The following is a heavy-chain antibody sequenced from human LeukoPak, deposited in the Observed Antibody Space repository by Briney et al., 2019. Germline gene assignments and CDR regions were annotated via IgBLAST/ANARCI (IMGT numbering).Heavy chain of an antibody. Sequence: GASVKVSCKASGYTFTSYGISWVRQAPGQGLEWMGIINPSGGSTSYAQKFQGRVTMTRDMSTSTVYMELSSLRSEDTAVYYCARTGATWIHYNFDPWGQGTLVTVSS. V-gene: IGHV1-46*01. D-gene: IGHD5-18*01. CDR1: GYTFTSYG. CDR3: ARTGATWIHYNFDP. J-gene: IGHJ5*02. CDR2: INPSGGST.